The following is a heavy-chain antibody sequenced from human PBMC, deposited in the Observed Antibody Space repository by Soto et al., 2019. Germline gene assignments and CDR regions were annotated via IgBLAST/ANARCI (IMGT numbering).Heavy chain of an antibody. CDR3: AKGGADSYNYYMDV. CDR2: IRGSADAT. D-gene: IGHD3-10*01. J-gene: IGHJ6*03. CDR1: GLTFSNYA. Sequence: EVQLLESGGGLVQPGGSLRLSCAASGLTFSNYAMTWVRQAPGKGLEWVSAIRGSADATFYADSVKGRFTISRDNSKNTLSLQLSSLRVEDTAVYYCAKGGADSYNYYMDVWGKGTTVTVSS. V-gene: IGHV3-23*01.